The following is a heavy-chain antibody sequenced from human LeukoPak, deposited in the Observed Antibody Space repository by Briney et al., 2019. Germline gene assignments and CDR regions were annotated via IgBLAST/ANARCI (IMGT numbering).Heavy chain of an antibody. V-gene: IGHV3-7*01. J-gene: IGHJ4*02. CDR1: GFTFGDYA. D-gene: IGHD1-26*01. Sequence: GGSLRLSCTASGFTFGDYAMSWVRQAPGKGLEWVANIKQDGSEKYYVDSVKGRFTISRDNAKNSLYLQMNSLRVEDTAVYYCARQIPGAPIYFLWGQGTLVTVSS. CDR3: ARQIPGAPIYFL. CDR2: IKQDGSEK.